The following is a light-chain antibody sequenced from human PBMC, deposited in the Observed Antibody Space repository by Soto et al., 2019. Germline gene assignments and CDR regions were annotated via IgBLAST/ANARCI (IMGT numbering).Light chain of an antibody. V-gene: IGLV2-14*03. CDR2: DVS. J-gene: IGLJ1*01. Sequence: QSALTQPASVSGSPGQSITISCTGSISDVGGYNYVSWYQHLPGKAPELMIYDVSNRPSGVSNRFSGSKSGNTASLTISGLQAEDEADYYCNSYTSSGTYVFGTGTKLTVL. CDR1: ISDVGGYNY. CDR3: NSYTSSGTYV.